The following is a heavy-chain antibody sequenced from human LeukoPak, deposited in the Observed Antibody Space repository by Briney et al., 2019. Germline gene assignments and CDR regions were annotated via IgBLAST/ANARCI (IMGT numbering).Heavy chain of an antibody. CDR3: ARALGELFPKYHFDY. V-gene: IGHV3-21*01. CDR1: GFTFSSYS. J-gene: IGHJ4*02. D-gene: IGHD3-10*01. Sequence: PGGSLRLSCAASGFTFSSYSMNWVRQAPGKGLEWVSSITSGSDYIYYADSVKGRFTVSRDNAKNSLYLQMNSLRAEDTAVYYCARALGELFPKYHFDYWGQGTLVTVSS. CDR2: ITSGSDYI.